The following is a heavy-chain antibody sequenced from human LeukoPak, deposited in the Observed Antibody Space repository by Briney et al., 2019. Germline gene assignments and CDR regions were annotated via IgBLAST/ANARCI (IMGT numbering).Heavy chain of an antibody. CDR3: ARDLIVATTFFDY. D-gene: IGHD5-12*01. Sequence: GGSLRLSCAASGFSFSSYAMSWVRQAPGKGLEWVSSISGNGRSTYYADSVKGRFTVSRDNSKNTLYLQMNSLRAEDTAVYYCARDLIVATTFFDYWGQGTLVTVSS. CDR2: ISGNGRST. J-gene: IGHJ4*02. CDR1: GFSFSSYA. V-gene: IGHV3-23*01.